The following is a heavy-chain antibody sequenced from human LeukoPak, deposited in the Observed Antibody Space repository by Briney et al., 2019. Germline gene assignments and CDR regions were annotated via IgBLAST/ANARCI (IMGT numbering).Heavy chain of an antibody. CDR1: GFSLSSYG. CDR3: ARSTTMLIDY. D-gene: IGHD4-11*01. V-gene: IGHV3-33*01. J-gene: IGHJ4*02. Sequence: GGSLRLSCATSGFSLSSYGMHWVRQAPGKGLEWVAVIWYDGSNKYYAESVKGRFTISRDNSKNTVYLQMNSLRAEDTAVYYCARSTTMLIDYWGQGTLVTVSS. CDR2: IWYDGSNK.